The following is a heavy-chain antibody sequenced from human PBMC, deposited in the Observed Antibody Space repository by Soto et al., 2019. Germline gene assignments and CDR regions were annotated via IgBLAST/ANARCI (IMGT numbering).Heavy chain of an antibody. V-gene: IGHV1-69*10. CDR3: AREGRLVEDPFDY. CDR1: GGTFSSYA. CDR2: INPIGGST. D-gene: IGHD6-19*01. Sequence: SVKVSCKASGGTFSSYAISWVRQAPGQGLEWMGGINPIGGSTSYAQKFQGRVTMTRDTSTSTVYMELSSLRSEDTAVYYCAREGRLVEDPFDYWGQGTLVTVSS. J-gene: IGHJ4*02.